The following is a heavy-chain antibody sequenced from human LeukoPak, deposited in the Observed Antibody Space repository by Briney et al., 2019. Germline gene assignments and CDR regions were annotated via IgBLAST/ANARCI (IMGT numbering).Heavy chain of an antibody. J-gene: IGHJ6*03. CDR2: IIPIFGTA. CDR1: GGTFSSYA. CDR3: AGPHARLNYGYYYYYMDV. Sequence: SVKVSCKASGGTFSSYAISWVRQAPGQGLEWMGGIIPIFGTANYAQKFQGRVTITRDTSASTAYMELSSLRSEDTAVYYCAGPHARLNYGYYYYYMDVWGKGTTVTVSS. D-gene: IGHD5-24*01. V-gene: IGHV1-69*05.